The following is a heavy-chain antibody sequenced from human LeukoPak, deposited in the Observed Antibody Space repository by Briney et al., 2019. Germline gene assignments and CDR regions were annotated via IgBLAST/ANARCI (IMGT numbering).Heavy chain of an antibody. D-gene: IGHD6-19*01. Sequence: ASVKVSCKASGYTFTGYYMHWVRQAPGQGPEWMGIINPSGGSTSYAQKFQGRITMTRDMSTSTVYMELSSLRSEDTAVYYCAREGIAVAGPPLDYWGQGTLVTVSS. CDR3: AREGIAVAGPPLDY. CDR1: GYTFTGYY. V-gene: IGHV1-46*01. J-gene: IGHJ4*02. CDR2: INPSGGST.